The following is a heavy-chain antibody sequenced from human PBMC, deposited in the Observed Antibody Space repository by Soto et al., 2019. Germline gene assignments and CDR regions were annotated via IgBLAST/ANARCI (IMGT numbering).Heavy chain of an antibody. CDR1: GGTFSSYA. J-gene: IGHJ5*02. V-gene: IGHV1-69*06. CDR2: IIPIFGTA. CDR3: ARELADPSHNWFDP. D-gene: IGHD3-3*02. Sequence: SVKVSCKASGGTFSSYAISWVRQAPGQGLEWMGGIIPIFGTANYAQKFQGRVTITADKSTSTAYMELSSLRSEDTAVYYCARELADPSHNWFDPWGKGTLVTVSS.